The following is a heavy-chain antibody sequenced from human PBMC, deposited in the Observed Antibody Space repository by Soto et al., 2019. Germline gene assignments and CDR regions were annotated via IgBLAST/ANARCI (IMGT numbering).Heavy chain of an antibody. CDR3: ARDVIAAAGTAG. CDR2: TIPIFGTP. J-gene: IGHJ4*02. V-gene: IGHV1-69*12. CDR1: GGTFSSYA. D-gene: IGHD6-13*01. Sequence: QVQLVQSGAEVNKPGSSVKVSCKASGGTFSSYAISWVQQAPGQGIECMGGTIPIFGTPNYAQKFQRRVTITADECTSTAYMELSSLRYEDPAVYFCARDVIAAAGTAGWGRGTLVTVSS.